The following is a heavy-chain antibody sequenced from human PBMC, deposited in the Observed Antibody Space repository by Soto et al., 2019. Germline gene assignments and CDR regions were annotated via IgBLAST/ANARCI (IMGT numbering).Heavy chain of an antibody. Sequence: ASVTVSCQASGYTFTSYGISWVRQAPGQGLEWMGWISAYNGNTNYAQKLQGRVTMTTDTSTSTAYMELRSLRSDDTAVYYCAREPPYLYGDYPRYYYYYMDVWGKGTTVTVSS. D-gene: IGHD4-17*01. V-gene: IGHV1-18*01. CDR3: AREPPYLYGDYPRYYYYYMDV. CDR1: GYTFTSYG. CDR2: ISAYNGNT. J-gene: IGHJ6*03.